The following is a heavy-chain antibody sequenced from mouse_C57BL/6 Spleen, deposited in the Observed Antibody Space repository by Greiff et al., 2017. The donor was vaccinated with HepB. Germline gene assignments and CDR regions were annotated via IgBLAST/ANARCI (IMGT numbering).Heavy chain of an antibody. D-gene: IGHD1-1*01. V-gene: IGHV1-50*01. CDR3: ASYYYYGSSYDDYFDY. Sequence: VQLQQSGAELVKPGASVKLSCKASGYTFTSYWMQWVKQRPGQGLEWIGEIDPSDSYTNYNQKFKGKATLTVDTSSSTAYMQLSSLTSEDSAVYYCASYYYYGSSYDDYFDYWGQGTTLTVSS. CDR2: IDPSDSYT. J-gene: IGHJ2*01. CDR1: GYTFTSYW.